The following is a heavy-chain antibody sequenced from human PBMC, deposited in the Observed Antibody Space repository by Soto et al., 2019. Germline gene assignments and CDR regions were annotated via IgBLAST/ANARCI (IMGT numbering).Heavy chain of an antibody. D-gene: IGHD5-18*01. V-gene: IGHV4-59*01. CDR2: IYYSGST. CDR3: ARVKMGYGRPFDY. J-gene: IGHJ4*02. CDR1: GGSISSYY. Sequence: LSLTCTVSGGSISSYYWSWIRQPPGKGLEWIGYIYYSGSTNYNPSLKSRVTISVDTSKNQFSLKLSSVTAADTAVYYGARVKMGYGRPFDYWGQGTLVTVSS.